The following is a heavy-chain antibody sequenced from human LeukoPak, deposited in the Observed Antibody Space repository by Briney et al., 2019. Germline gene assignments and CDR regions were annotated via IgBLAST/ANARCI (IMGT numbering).Heavy chain of an antibody. V-gene: IGHV1-8*03. Sequence: GASVKVSCKASGYTFTSYDINWVRQATGQGLEWMGWMNPNSGNTGYAQKFQGGVTITRNTSISTAYMELSSLRSEDTAVYYCARPELPGWSVLSDFWGQGTLVTVSS. J-gene: IGHJ4*02. CDR2: MNPNSGNT. CDR3: ARPELPGWSVLSDF. CDR1: GYTFTSYD. D-gene: IGHD2-15*01.